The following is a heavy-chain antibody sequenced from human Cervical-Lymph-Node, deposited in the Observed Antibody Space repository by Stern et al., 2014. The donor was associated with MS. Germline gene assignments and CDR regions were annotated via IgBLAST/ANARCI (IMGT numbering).Heavy chain of an antibody. CDR1: GYTFTSFG. J-gene: IGHJ6*02. V-gene: IGHV1-18*01. Sequence: VQLVQSGTEVTKPGASVKVSCRASGYTFTSFGISWVRRTPGQGLEFMGWISGYNGDTKYSQKFQGRVVLTTDTATSTAFMNLTSLRSDDTAMYYCARGPYCISTSCYTNGYYFYGLDVWGQGTTVTVSS. D-gene: IGHD2-2*02. CDR2: ISGYNGDT. CDR3: ARGPYCISTSCYTNGYYFYGLDV.